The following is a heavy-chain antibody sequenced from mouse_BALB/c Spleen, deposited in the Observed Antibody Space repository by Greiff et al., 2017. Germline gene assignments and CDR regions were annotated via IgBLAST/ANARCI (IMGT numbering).Heavy chain of an antibody. Sequence: EVQLQQSGPELVKPGASVKMSCKASGYTFTDYYMQWVKQSHVKSLEWIGDINPNNGDTFYNQKFKGKATLTVDKSSSTAYMQLNSLTSEDSAVYYCASANWDYLDYWGQGTTLTVSS. D-gene: IGHD4-1*01. V-gene: IGHV1-18*01. CDR3: ASANWDYLDY. J-gene: IGHJ2*01. CDR1: GYTFTDYY. CDR2: INPNNGDT.